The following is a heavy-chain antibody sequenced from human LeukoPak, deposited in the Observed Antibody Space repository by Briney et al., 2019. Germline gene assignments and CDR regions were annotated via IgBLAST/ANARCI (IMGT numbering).Heavy chain of an antibody. CDR2: IGSTGTYI. D-gene: IGHD6-13*01. CDR1: GFLFSNYR. Sequence: GGSLRLSCAASGFLFSNYRMNWVRQAPGKGLEWVSSIGSTGTYIYYADSVKGRFTISRDNAKNSLYLQMYSLRAEDTAVYYCARDSSSSWYSDWGQGTLVTVSS. CDR3: ARDSSSSWYSD. V-gene: IGHV3-21*01. J-gene: IGHJ4*02.